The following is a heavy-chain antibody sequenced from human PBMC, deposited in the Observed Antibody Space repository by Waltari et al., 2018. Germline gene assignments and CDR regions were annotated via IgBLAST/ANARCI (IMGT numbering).Heavy chain of an antibody. CDR3: ARDTRGFGASNPSLYYYYGMDV. J-gene: IGHJ6*02. V-gene: IGHV4-59*01. Sequence: QVQLQESGPGLVKPSETLSLTCTVSGGSISSYYWSWIRQPPGKGLEWIGYIYYSGSTNYNPSPKSRVTISVDTSKNQFSLKLSSVTAADTAVYYCARDTRGFGASNPSLYYYYGMDVWGQGTTVTVSS. D-gene: IGHD3-10*01. CDR1: GGSISSYY. CDR2: IYYSGST.